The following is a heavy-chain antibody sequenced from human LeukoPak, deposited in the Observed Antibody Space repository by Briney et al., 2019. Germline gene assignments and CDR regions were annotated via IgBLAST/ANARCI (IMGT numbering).Heavy chain of an antibody. CDR1: GYTLTELS. CDR2: FDPEDGET. Sequence: ASVKVSCKVSGYTLTELSMHWVRQAPGKGLEWMGGFDPEDGETIYAQKFQGRVTMTEDTSTDTAYMELSSLRSEDAAVYYCATSDIWGSYRLFDYWGQGNLVTVSS. D-gene: IGHD3-16*02. CDR3: ATSDIWGSYRLFDY. J-gene: IGHJ4*02. V-gene: IGHV1-24*01.